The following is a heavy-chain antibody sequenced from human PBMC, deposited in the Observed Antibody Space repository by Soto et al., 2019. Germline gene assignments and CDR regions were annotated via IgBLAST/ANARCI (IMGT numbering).Heavy chain of an antibody. Sequence: QVQHVQSGAEVKKPGDSVKVSCKASGYSFTGHYMHWVRRAPGQGLEWMGWVNLNTGGTNNAQEFHGRVNMTTATSSRTVYLEVTRLKFDDTAIYYCARDPSSFLGRVYGMDVRGQGTAVTVSS. J-gene: IGHJ6*02. CDR3: ARDPSSFLGRVYGMDV. CDR1: GYSFTGHY. V-gene: IGHV1-2*02. CDR2: VNLNTGGT.